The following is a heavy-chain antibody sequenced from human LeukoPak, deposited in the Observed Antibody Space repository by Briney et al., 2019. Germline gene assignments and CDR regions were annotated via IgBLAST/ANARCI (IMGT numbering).Heavy chain of an antibody. J-gene: IGHJ4*02. D-gene: IGHD6-25*01. CDR2: IYSGGST. Sequence: GGSLRLSCAASGFTFSNAWMSWVRQAPGKGLEWVSVIYSGGSTYYADSVKGRFTISRDNSKNTLYLQMNSLRAEDTAVYYCARESAGLRLYFDYWGQGTLVTVSS. CDR1: GFTFSNAW. V-gene: IGHV3-66*01. CDR3: ARESAGLRLYFDY.